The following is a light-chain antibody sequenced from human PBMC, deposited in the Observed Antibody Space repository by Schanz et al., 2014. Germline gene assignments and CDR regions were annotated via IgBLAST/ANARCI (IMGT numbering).Light chain of an antibody. V-gene: IGKV3-20*01. CDR2: GAS. J-gene: IGKJ1*01. CDR1: QSVSSSY. CDR3: QQKTNWPWT. Sequence: ETVLTQSPGTLSLSPGERATLSCRASQSVSSSYLAWYQQKPGQAPRLLIYGASSRATGIPDRFSGSGSGTEFTLTISSLQSEDFAVYYCQQKTNWPWTFGQGTKVEIK.